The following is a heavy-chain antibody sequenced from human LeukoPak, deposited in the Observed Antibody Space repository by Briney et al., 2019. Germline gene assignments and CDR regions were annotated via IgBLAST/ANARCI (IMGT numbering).Heavy chain of an antibody. CDR2: IYYSGST. D-gene: IGHD5-24*01. Sequence: YAMSWIRQHPGKGLEWIGYIYYSGSTYYNPSLKSRVTISVDTSKNQFSLKLSSVTAADTAVYYCASGMATIRYFDYWGQGTLVTVSS. J-gene: IGHJ4*02. CDR1: YA. V-gene: IGHV4-31*02. CDR3: ASGMATIRYFDY.